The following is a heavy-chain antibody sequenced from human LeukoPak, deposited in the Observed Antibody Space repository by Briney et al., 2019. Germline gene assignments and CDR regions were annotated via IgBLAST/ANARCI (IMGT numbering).Heavy chain of an antibody. CDR2: IYYSGST. D-gene: IGHD3-22*01. Sequence: PSETLSLTCTVSGGSISSSSYYWGSSSQPPGKWLEWIGSIYYSGSTYYNPSLKSRVTISVHTSKNQFSLKLISVTAADTAVYYCARHDTTMKGAFDIWGQGTMVTVSS. V-gene: IGHV4-39*01. J-gene: IGHJ3*02. CDR1: GGSISSSSYY. CDR3: ARHDTTMKGAFDI.